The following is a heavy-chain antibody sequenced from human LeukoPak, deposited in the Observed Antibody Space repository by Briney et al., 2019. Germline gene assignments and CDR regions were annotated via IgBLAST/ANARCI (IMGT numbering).Heavy chain of an antibody. Sequence: GSLRLSCAASGFTFSTYAMSWVRQAPGKGLEWIGSIYYSVSTYYNPSLKSRVTISVDTSKNQFSLKLSSVTAADTAVYYCARHGARGSLTHFDYWGQGTLVTVSS. V-gene: IGHV4-39*01. D-gene: IGHD3-16*01. CDR3: ARHGARGSLTHFDY. CDR1: GFTFSTYA. CDR2: IYYSVST. J-gene: IGHJ4*02.